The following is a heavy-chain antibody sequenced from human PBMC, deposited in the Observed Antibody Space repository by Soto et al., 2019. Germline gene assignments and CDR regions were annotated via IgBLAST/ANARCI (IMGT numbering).Heavy chain of an antibody. Sequence: EVQLVESGGGLVKPGGSLRLSCAASGFTFSSYSMNWVRQAPGKGLEWVSSISSSSSYIYYADSVKGRFTISRDNAKNELYLQMNSLRAEDAAVYYCARDKKDCSGSSCYLQPLKKGDAFDIWGQGTMVTVSS. V-gene: IGHV3-21*01. CDR1: GFTFSSYS. CDR2: ISSSSSYI. CDR3: ARDKKDCSGSSCYLQPLKKGDAFDI. D-gene: IGHD2-15*01. J-gene: IGHJ3*02.